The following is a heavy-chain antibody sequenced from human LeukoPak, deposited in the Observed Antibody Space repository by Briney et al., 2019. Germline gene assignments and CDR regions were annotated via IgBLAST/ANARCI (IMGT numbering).Heavy chain of an antibody. J-gene: IGHJ5*02. CDR2: INIGGTNT. CDR3: ATDGAGFDT. V-gene: IGHV3-11*01. CDR1: GFTFNDYY. Sequence: NSGGSLRLSCAASGFTFNDYYMSWIRQAPGKGLEWLSYINIGGTNTHYADSVKGRFTISRDNAKKSLYLEMNNLRAEDTAVYYCATDGAGFDTWCQGVLVTVSS.